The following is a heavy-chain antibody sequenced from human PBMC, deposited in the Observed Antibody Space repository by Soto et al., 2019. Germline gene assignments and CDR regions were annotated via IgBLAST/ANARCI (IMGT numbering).Heavy chain of an antibody. J-gene: IGHJ6*02. CDR3: TTLSYLYYDGMDV. D-gene: IGHD2-2*01. CDR2: IKSKVDGGTA. Sequence: LRLSCAASGFTFSNAWMNWVRQGPGKGLEWLGRIKSKVDGGTADYGAATKGRFNISRDDLKNMLYLQMNSLKPDDTAVYYCTTLSYLYYDGMDVWGQGTTVTVSS. CDR1: GFTFSNAW. V-gene: IGHV3-15*01.